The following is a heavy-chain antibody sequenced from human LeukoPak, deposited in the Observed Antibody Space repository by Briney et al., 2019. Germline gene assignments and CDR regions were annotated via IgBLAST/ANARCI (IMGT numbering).Heavy chain of an antibody. CDR2: ISGSGGST. CDR3: AKDRLGPVLRYFDWLPHFDY. D-gene: IGHD3-9*01. V-gene: IGHV3-23*01. J-gene: IGHJ4*02. Sequence: PGGSLRLSCAASGFTFSSYAMSWVRQAPGKGLEWVSAISGSGGSTYYADSVKGRFTISRDNSKNTLYLQMNSLRAEDTAVYYCAKDRLGPVLRYFDWLPHFDYWGQGTLVTVSS. CDR1: GFTFSSYA.